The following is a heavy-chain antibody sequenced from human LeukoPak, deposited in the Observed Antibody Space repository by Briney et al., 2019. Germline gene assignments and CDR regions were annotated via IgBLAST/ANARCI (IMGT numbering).Heavy chain of an antibody. J-gene: IGHJ4*02. CDR3: AKGPTYSSGWPTDY. V-gene: IGHV3-30*02. CDR1: GFSFDDYG. Sequence: GGSLRLSCAASGFSFDDYGMSWVRQAPGKGLEWVAFIRYDGSNKYYADSVKGRFTISRDNSKNTLYLQMNSLRAEDTAVYYCAKGPTYSSGWPTDYWGQGTLVTVSS. CDR2: IRYDGSNK. D-gene: IGHD6-19*01.